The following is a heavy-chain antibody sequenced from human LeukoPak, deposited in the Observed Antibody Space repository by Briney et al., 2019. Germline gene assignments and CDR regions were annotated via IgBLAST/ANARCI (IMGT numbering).Heavy chain of an antibody. CDR2: IGAYDGGT. CDR3: ARLARYHLLEASDI. CDR1: GYSFTSYG. Sequence: GASVKVSCKASGYSFTSYGFSWVRQAPGQGLEWLGWIGAYDGGTNYEQKFKGRLTMTTETSTTTAYMELRSLRSDDTAVYYCARLARYHLLEASDIWGQGTMVTVSS. D-gene: IGHD1-14*01. V-gene: IGHV1-18*01. J-gene: IGHJ3*02.